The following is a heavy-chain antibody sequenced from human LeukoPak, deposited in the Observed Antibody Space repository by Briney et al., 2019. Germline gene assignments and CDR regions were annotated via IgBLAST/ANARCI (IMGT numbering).Heavy chain of an antibody. D-gene: IGHD4-17*01. CDR3: TITGGPTVTAFDL. J-gene: IGHJ4*02. CDR1: GFIFRNYW. V-gene: IGHV3-7*02. CDR2: INHDGGDK. Sequence: GGSLRLSCVASGFIFRNYWMSWVRQAPGKGLEWVANINHDGGDKNYVDSVKGRFTISRDNAKSSLYLQMNSLRVQDTAVYYCTITGGPTVTAFDLWGQGILVTVSS.